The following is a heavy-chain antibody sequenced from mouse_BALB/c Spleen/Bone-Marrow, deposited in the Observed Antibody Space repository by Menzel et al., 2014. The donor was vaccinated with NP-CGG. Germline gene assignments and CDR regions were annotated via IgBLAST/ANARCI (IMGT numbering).Heavy chain of an antibody. J-gene: IGHJ3*01. Sequence: QVQLQQSGAELVKPGASVKLSCKASGYTFTSYYMYWVKQRPGQGLEWIGEINPSNGGTNFNEKFKSKATLTVDKSSSTAYMQLSSLTSEDSAVYYCTTLGRFAYWGQGTLVTVSA. CDR3: TTLGRFAY. CDR2: INPSNGGT. V-gene: IGHV1S81*02. D-gene: IGHD4-1*01. CDR1: GYTFTSYY.